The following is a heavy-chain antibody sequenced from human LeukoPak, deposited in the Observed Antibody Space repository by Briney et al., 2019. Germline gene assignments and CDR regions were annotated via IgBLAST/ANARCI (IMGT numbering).Heavy chain of an antibody. Sequence: ASVKVSCKASGGTFSSYAISWVRQAPGQGLEWMGGIIPIFGTANYAQKFQGRVTITADESTSTAYMELSSLRSDDTAVYYCARENGIGNDVPGWFDPWGQGTLVTVSS. D-gene: IGHD1-1*01. J-gene: IGHJ5*02. CDR2: IIPIFGTA. CDR1: GGTFSSYA. CDR3: ARENGIGNDVPGWFDP. V-gene: IGHV1-69*13.